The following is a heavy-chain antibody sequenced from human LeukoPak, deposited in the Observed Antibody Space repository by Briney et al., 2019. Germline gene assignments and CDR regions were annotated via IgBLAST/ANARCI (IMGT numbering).Heavy chain of an antibody. V-gene: IGHV4-59*01. CDR3: ARVFGAYESRGFDH. CDR1: GGSIGSYY. CDR2: IYYSGST. Sequence: PSETLSLTCTVSGGSIGSYYWSWFRQPPGEGLEWIGYIYYSGSTNYNPSLKSRVTISVDTSKNQFSLKLSSVSAADTAVYYCARVFGAYESRGFDHWGQGTLVTVAS. J-gene: IGHJ4*02. D-gene: IGHD3-22*01.